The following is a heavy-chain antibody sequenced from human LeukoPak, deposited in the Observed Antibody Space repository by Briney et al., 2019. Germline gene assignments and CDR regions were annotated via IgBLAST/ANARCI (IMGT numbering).Heavy chain of an antibody. J-gene: IGHJ4*02. CDR1: GGSISSSSYY. CDR3: ASPLAVAGTLPEDS. CDR2: IYYSGST. Sequence: SETLSFTCTVSGGSISSSSYYWGWIRQPPGKGLEWIGSIYYSGSTYYNPSLKSRVTISVDTSKNQFSLKLSSVTAADTAVYYCASPLAVAGTLPEDSWGQGTLVTVSS. V-gene: IGHV4-39*01. D-gene: IGHD6-19*01.